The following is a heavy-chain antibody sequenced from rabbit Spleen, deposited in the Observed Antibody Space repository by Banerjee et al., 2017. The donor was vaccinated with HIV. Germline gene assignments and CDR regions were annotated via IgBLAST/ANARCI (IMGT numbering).Heavy chain of an antibody. CDR3: ARDAGTSFSTYGMDL. Sequence: QEQLVESGGDLVKPEGSLTLTCTASGFSFNSGYDMCWVRQAPGKGLEWIACIYAGSSDSTYSATWAKGRFTLSKTSSTTVTLQMTSLTAADTATYFCARDAGTSFSTYGMDLWGPGTLVTVS. J-gene: IGHJ6*01. CDR1: GFSFNSGYD. CDR2: IYAGSSDST. D-gene: IGHD8-1*01. V-gene: IGHV1S45*01.